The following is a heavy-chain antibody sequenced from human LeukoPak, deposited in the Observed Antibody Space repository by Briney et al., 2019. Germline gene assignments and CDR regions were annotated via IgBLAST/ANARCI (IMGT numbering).Heavy chain of an antibody. CDR2: ISHNGVT. CDR1: GGSISSLY. V-gene: IGHV4-38-2*02. D-gene: IGHD6-13*01. CDR3: ARGYSSSWYFNWFDP. Sequence: SETLSLTCTVSGGSISSLYWGWIRQPPGRGLEWIGSISHNGVTAYKPSLESRVTISVDTSKNQFSLKLSSVTAADTAVYYCARGYSSSWYFNWFDPWGQGTLVTVSS. J-gene: IGHJ5*02.